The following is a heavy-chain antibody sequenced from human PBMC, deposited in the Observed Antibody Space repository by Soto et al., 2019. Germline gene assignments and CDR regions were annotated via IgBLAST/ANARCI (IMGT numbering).Heavy chain of an antibody. D-gene: IGHD1-26*01. CDR3: AKVGEIGMELLFFPYFDY. J-gene: IGHJ4*02. CDR1: GFTFSSYG. CDR2: ISYDGSNK. Sequence: QVQLVESGGGVVQPGRSLRLSCAASGFTFSSYGMHWVRQAPGKGLEWVAVISYDGSNKYYADSVKGRFTISRDNSKNSLYLQMNSLRAEDTAVYYCAKVGEIGMELLFFPYFDYWGQGTLVTVSS. V-gene: IGHV3-30*18.